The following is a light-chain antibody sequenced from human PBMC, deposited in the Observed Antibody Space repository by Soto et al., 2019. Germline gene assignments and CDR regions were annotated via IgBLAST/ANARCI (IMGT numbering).Light chain of an antibody. Sequence: DIQMIQSPSSLSASVGDRVTITCRASQSISSYLNWYQQKPRKAPELLIYAASSLQSGVPSRFSGSGSGTDFTLTISSLQPEDFATYYCQQSYSIPFTFGQGTSLEIK. CDR1: QSISSY. CDR2: AAS. J-gene: IGKJ2*01. V-gene: IGKV1-39*01. CDR3: QQSYSIPFT.